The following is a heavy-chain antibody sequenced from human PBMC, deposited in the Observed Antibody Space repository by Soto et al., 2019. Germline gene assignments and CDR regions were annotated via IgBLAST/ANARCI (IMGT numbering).Heavy chain of an antibody. CDR2: ISSTTNYI. CDR3: ARESEDPTSNFDY. CDR1: GFTFSRYS. V-gene: IGHV3-21*01. J-gene: IGHJ4*02. Sequence: GGSLRLSCAASGFTFSRYSMNWVRQAPGKGLEWVSSISSTTNYIYYADSMKGRFTVSRDNAKNSVYLDMNSLSAEDTAVYYCARESEDPTSNFDYWGQGTLVTVSS.